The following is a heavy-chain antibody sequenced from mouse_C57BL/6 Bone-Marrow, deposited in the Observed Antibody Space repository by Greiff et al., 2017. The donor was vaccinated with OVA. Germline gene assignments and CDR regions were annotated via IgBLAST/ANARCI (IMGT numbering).Heavy chain of an antibody. Sequence: VQLQQSGAELVRPGASVKLSCTASGFNIKDDYMHWVKQRPEQGLEWIGWIDPENGDTEYASKFQGKATITADTSSNTAYLQLSSLTSEDTAVYYCTARYGGYYVSFDYGGRGTLATVSA. D-gene: IGHD2-3*01. J-gene: IGHJ3*01. CDR3: TARYGGYYVSFDY. CDR2: IDPENGDT. V-gene: IGHV14-4*01. CDR1: GFNIKDDY.